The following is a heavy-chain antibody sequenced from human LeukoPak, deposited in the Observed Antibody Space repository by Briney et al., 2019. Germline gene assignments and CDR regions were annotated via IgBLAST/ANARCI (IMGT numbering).Heavy chain of an antibody. J-gene: IGHJ4*02. CDR1: GGSISSGGYY. CDR3: ARLGYSYGYVDY. CDR2: IYYSGST. D-gene: IGHD5-18*01. V-gene: IGHV4-31*03. Sequence: PSQTLSLTCTVSGGSISSGGYYWSWIRQHPGTGLEWIGYIYYSGSTYYNPSLKSRVTISVDTSKNQFSLKLSSVTAADTAVYYCARLGYSYGYVDYWGQGTLVTVSS.